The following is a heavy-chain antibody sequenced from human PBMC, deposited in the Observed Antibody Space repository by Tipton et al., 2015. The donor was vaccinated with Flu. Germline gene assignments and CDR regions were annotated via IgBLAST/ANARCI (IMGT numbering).Heavy chain of an antibody. J-gene: IGHJ4*02. CDR1: GYSISSRYY. CDR3: AKVIPELVAGLDY. V-gene: IGHV3-23*01. CDR2: FSGSGRTT. D-gene: IGHD6-19*01. Sequence: LSLTCTVSGYSISSRYYWGWIRQPPGKGLEWVSGFSGSGRTTYFADSVKGRFTISRDNFKNTLYLQMNSVRAEDTAVYYCAKVIPELVAGLDYWGQGTLVTVSS.